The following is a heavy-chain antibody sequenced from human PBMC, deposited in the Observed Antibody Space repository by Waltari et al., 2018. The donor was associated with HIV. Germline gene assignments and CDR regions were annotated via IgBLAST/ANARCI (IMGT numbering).Heavy chain of an antibody. J-gene: IGHJ4*02. Sequence: EVQRMESGGGWIQPGGSGRISWAASGLHVGSRYMSWVRQAPGTGLEWVSVIYSGGSTYYAESVKGRFTISRDNSKNTLYLQMNILRAEDTAVYYCARGFLWFGEWYFDSWGQGTLVTVSS. CDR3: ARGFLWFGEWYFDS. V-gene: IGHV3-53*01. CDR2: IYSGGST. D-gene: IGHD3-10*01. CDR1: GLHVGSRY.